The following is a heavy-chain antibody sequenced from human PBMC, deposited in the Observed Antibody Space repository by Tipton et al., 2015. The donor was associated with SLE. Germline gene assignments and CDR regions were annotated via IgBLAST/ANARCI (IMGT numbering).Heavy chain of an antibody. CDR2: INHGGST. CDR3: ARGGVAATPDY. V-gene: IGHV4-34*01. D-gene: IGHD2-15*01. Sequence: TLSLTCAVYGGSFSGYYWSWIRQPPGKGLEWIGEINHGGSTNYNPSLKSRVTISVDTSKNQFSLKLSSVTAADTAVYYCARGGVAATPDYWGQGTLVTVSS. CDR1: GGSFSGYY. J-gene: IGHJ4*02.